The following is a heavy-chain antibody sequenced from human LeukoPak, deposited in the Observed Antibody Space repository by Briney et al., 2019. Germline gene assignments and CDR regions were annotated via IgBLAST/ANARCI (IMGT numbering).Heavy chain of an antibody. V-gene: IGHV3-9*01. Sequence: GGSLRLSCAASGLTFDAYAMHWVRQAPGKGLEWVSGISWNSGKIGYADSVKGRFTISRDNAKNSLYLQMNSLRAEDTALYYCAKDISSGRTYYHFDYWGQGTLVTVSS. D-gene: IGHD1-26*01. CDR3: AKDISSGRTYYHFDY. CDR2: ISWNSGKI. J-gene: IGHJ4*02. CDR1: GLTFDAYA.